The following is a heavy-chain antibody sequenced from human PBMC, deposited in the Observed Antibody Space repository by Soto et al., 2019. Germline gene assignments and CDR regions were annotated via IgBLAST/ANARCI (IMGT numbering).Heavy chain of an antibody. CDR3: ARLTAMGEFDY. J-gene: IGHJ4*02. CDR2: IYYSGST. V-gene: IGHV4-59*01. D-gene: IGHD5-18*01. Sequence: PSETLSLTCTVSGGSISSYYWSWIRQPPGKGLEWIGYIYYSGSTNYNPSLKSRVTISVDTSKNQFSLKLSSVTAADTAVYYCARLTAMGEFDYWGQGTLVTVS. CDR1: GGSISSYY.